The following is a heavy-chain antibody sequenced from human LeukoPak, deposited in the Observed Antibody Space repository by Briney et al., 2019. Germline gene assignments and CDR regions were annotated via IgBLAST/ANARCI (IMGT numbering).Heavy chain of an antibody. V-gene: IGHV3-30*04. CDR3: ARVSSGWYSY. CDR2: ISYDGSNK. Sequence: GGSLRLSCAASGYTFSSYAMHWVRQAPGKGLEWVAVISYDGSNKYYADSVKGRFTISRDNSKNTLYLQMNSLRAEDTAVYYCARVSSGWYSYWGQGTLVTVSS. CDR1: GYTFSSYA. D-gene: IGHD6-19*01. J-gene: IGHJ4*02.